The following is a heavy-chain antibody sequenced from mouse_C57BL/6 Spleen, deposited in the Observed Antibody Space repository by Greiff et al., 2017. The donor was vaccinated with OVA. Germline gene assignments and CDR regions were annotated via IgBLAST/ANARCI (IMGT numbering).Heavy chain of an antibody. CDR3: AREGSTMVTTGGLDY. J-gene: IGHJ2*01. V-gene: IGHV1-80*01. Sequence: VQLQQSGAELVKPGASVKISCKASGYAFSSYWMNWVKQRPGKGLEWIGQIYPGDGDTNYNGKFKGKATLTADKSSSTAYMQLSSLTSEDSAVYFCAREGSTMVTTGGLDYWGQGTTLTVSS. CDR2: IYPGDGDT. D-gene: IGHD2-2*01. CDR1: GYAFSSYW.